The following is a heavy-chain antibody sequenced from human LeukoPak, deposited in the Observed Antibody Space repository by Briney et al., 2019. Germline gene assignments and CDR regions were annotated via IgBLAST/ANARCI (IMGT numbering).Heavy chain of an antibody. CDR1: GFTFSSYW. CDR2: INTDGSST. V-gene: IGHV3-74*01. Sequence: GGSLRLSCAASGFTFSSYWMHWVRQAPGKGLVWVSRINTDGSSTSYADSVKGRFTISRDNAKNTLYLQMNSLRAEDTAVYYCARDRGVGCSSTSCHRGWFDPWGQGTLVTVSS. CDR3: ARDRGVGCSSTSCHRGWFDP. J-gene: IGHJ5*02. D-gene: IGHD2-2*02.